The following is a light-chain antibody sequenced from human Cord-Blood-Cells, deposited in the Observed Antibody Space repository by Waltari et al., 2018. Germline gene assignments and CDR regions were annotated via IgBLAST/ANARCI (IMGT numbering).Light chain of an antibody. CDR2: AAS. CDR1: QSISSY. J-gene: IGKJ4*01. CDR3: QQSYSTPPT. V-gene: IGKV1-39*01. Sequence: EIQMTQSPSSLSASVGDRVTITCRASQSISSYLNGYKQKPGKAPKLLIYAASSLQSGVPSRFSGSGSGTDFTLTISSLQPEDFATYYCQQSYSTPPTFGGGTKVEIK.